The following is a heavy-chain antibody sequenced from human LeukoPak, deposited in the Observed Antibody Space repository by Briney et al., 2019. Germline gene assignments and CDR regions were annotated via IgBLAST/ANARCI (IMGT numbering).Heavy chain of an antibody. CDR3: ASEWTGTTPGDY. D-gene: IGHD1-7*01. V-gene: IGHV1-8*01. CDR1: GYTFTSYD. CDR2: MNPNSGNT. Sequence: ASVKVSCKASGYTFTSYDTNWVRQATGQGLEWMGWMNPNSGNTGYAQKFQGRVTMTRNTSISTAYMELSSLRSEDTAVYYCASEWTGTTPGDYWGQGTLVTVSS. J-gene: IGHJ4*02.